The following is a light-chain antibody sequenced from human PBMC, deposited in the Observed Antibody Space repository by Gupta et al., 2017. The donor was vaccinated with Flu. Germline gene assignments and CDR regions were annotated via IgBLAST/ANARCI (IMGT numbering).Light chain of an antibody. CDR2: KVS. CDR1: QGISRW. V-gene: IGKV1-5*03. CDR3: QQYNSYPHT. J-gene: IGKJ2*01. Sequence: PSTLSASVGDRVTITCRTSQGISRWLAWYQQKPGKAPKLLIYKVSTLQSGVPSSFSGAGSGTEFSLTINSLQPDDFAVYYCQQYNSYPHTFGQGTKLEIK.